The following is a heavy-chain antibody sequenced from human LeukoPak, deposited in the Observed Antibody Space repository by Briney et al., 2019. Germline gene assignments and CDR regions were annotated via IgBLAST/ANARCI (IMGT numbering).Heavy chain of an antibody. CDR3: ARAEYQLLLDPGLHYFDY. Sequence: PGGSLRLSCAASGFTVSSYYMSWVRQGPGKGLEWVSIIYTGGNTYYTDSVKGRFTISRDNAKNSLYLQMNSLRAEDTAVYYCARAEYQLLLDPGLHYFDYWGQGTLVTVSS. CDR1: GFTVSSYY. CDR2: IYTGGNT. J-gene: IGHJ4*02. V-gene: IGHV3-53*01. D-gene: IGHD2-2*01.